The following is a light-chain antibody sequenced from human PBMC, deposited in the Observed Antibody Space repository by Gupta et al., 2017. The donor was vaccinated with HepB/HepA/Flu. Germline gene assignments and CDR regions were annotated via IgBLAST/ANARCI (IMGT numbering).Light chain of an antibody. CDR3: SSYTSSSTL. V-gene: IGLV2-14*04. CDR2: DVS. Sequence: GTSSDVGGYNYVSWYQQHPGKAPKLMIYDVSNRPSGVSNRFSGSKSGNTASLTISGLQAEDEADYYCSSYTSSSTLFGGGTKLTVL. J-gene: IGLJ2*01. CDR1: SSDVGGYNY.